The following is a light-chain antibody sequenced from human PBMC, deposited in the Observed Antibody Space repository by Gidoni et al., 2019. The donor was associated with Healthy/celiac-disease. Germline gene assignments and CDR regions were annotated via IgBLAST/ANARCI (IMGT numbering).Light chain of an antibody. CDR1: SSNIGAGSD. CDR3: QSYDSSLSGVV. CDR2: GIS. V-gene: IGLV1-40*01. J-gene: IGLJ2*01. Sequence: QSVLTQPPSVSAAPGQSVTISCTGCSSNIGAGSDVHWYQQLPGTAPKLLIYGISNRSSGVPDRFSGAKSGTSASLAIAGLQAEDEADYYGQSYDSSLSGVVYAGGTKLTVL.